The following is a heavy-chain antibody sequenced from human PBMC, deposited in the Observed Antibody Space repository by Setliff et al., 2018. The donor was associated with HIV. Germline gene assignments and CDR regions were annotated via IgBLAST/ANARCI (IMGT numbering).Heavy chain of an antibody. V-gene: IGHV3-48*03. CDR2: ISSSGSTI. CDR3: AKTQTVITVYGPFDS. D-gene: IGHD4-4*01. CDR1: GFTFSSYE. J-gene: IGHJ4*02. Sequence: PGGSLRLSCAASGFTFSSYEMNWVRQAPGKGLEWVSYISSSGSTIYYADSVKGRFTVSRDNSNNTVYLQMNSLRAEDTAMYYCAKTQTVITVYGPFDSWGQGTPVTVSS.